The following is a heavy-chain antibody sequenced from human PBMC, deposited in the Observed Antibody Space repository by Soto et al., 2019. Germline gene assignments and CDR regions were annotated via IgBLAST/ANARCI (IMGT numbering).Heavy chain of an antibody. Sequence: GGSLRLSCAASGFTFSSYAMSWVRQAPGKGLEWVSAISGSGGSTYYADSVKGRFTISRDNSKNTLYLQMNSLRAEDTAVYYCAKAVEGTIFGVVIIPDYYYGMDVWGQGTTVTVSS. V-gene: IGHV3-23*01. CDR2: ISGSGGST. D-gene: IGHD3-3*01. J-gene: IGHJ6*02. CDR3: AKAVEGTIFGVVIIPDYYYGMDV. CDR1: GFTFSSYA.